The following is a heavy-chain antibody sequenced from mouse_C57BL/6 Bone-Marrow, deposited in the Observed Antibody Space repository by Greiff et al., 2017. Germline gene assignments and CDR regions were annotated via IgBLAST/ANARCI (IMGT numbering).Heavy chain of an antibody. J-gene: IGHJ4*01. V-gene: IGHV5-6*01. CDR2: ISSGGSYT. CDR3: ARWGGNLRWDYAMDY. D-gene: IGHD2-1*01. CDR1: GFTFSSYG. Sequence: EVKLVESGGDLVKPGGSLKLSCAASGFTFSSYGMSWVRQTPDKRLEWVATISSGGSYTYYPDSVKGRFTISRDNAKNTLYLQMSSLKSEDTAMYYCARWGGNLRWDYAMDYWGQGTSVTVSS.